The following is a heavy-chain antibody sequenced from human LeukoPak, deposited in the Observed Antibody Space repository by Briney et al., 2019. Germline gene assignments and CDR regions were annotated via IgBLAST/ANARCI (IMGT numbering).Heavy chain of an antibody. CDR3: ARGEAARRQSRLGEVQARWWPVHRIGMDV. CDR2: INSDSGGT. D-gene: IGHD6-6*01. CDR1: GYTFTGYY. V-gene: IGHV1-2*02. Sequence: ASVKVSCKASGYTFTGYYIDWVRQAPGQGLEWMGWINSDSGGTNYAQKFQGRVTMTRDTSTSTAYMELSRLRSDDTAVYYCARGEAARRQSRLGEVQARWWPVHRIGMDVWGQGTTVTVSS. J-gene: IGHJ6*02.